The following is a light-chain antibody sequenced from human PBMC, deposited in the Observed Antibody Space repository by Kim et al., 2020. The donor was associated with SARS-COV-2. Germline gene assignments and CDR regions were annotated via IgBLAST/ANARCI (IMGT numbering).Light chain of an antibody. Sequence: GNRVTITCQASQAIDKYLNWYRQRPGKAPEHLLYHASNLETGVPARFSGGGSGTHFTFTIHRLQPDDIATYYCQHYFGVPPWTFGQGTKVDIK. CDR2: HAS. J-gene: IGKJ1*01. V-gene: IGKV1-33*01. CDR1: QAIDKY. CDR3: QHYFGVPPWT.